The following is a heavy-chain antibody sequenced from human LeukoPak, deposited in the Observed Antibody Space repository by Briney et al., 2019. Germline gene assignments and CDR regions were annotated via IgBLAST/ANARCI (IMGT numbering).Heavy chain of an antibody. J-gene: IGHJ6*02. CDR2: ISWNSGSI. CDR1: GFTFDDYA. D-gene: IGHD4-17*01. V-gene: IGHV3-9*01. Sequence: GGSLRLSCAASGFTFDDYAMHWVRQAPGKGLEWVSGISWNSGSIGYADSVKGRFTISRDNSKNTLYLQMNSLRAEDTAVYYCAGEDNYGDYGYYYYYYGMDVWGQGTTVTVSS. CDR3: AGEDNYGDYGYYYYYYGMDV.